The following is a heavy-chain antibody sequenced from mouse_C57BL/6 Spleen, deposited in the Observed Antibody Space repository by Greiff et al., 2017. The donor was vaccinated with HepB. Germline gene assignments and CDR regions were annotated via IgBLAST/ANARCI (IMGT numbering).Heavy chain of an antibody. CDR1: GYSITSGYY. CDR2: ISYDGSN. Sequence: ESGPGLVKPSQSLSLTCSVTGYSITSGYYWNWIRQFPGNKLEWMGYISYDGSNNYNPSLKNRISITRDTSKNQFFLKLNSVTTEDTATYDCAREGCVYYGSSFYAMDYWGQGTSVTVSS. D-gene: IGHD1-1*01. CDR3: AREGCVYYGSSFYAMDY. J-gene: IGHJ4*01. V-gene: IGHV3-6*01.